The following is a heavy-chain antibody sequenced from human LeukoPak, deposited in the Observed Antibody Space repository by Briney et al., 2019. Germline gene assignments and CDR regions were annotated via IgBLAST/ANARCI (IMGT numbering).Heavy chain of an antibody. J-gene: IGHJ3*02. D-gene: IGHD5-12*01. CDR2: IIPIFGTA. CDR1: GGTFSSYA. CDR3: ARVKSGELYSGYDRGAFDI. Sequence: SVKVSCRASGGTFSSYAISWVRQAPGQGLEWMGGIIPIFGTANYAQKFQGRVTITADESTSTAYMELSSLRSEDTAVYYCARVKSGELYSGYDRGAFDIWGQGTMVTVSS. V-gene: IGHV1-69*01.